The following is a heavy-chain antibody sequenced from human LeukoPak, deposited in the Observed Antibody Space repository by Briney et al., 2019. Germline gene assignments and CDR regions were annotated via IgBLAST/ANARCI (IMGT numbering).Heavy chain of an antibody. CDR1: GGTFSSYA. Sequence: GASVKVSCKASGGTFSSYAISWVRQAPGQGLEWMGWISAYNGNTNYAQKLQGRVTMTTDTSTSTAYMELRSLRSDDTAVYYCAIYGSSNYYYGMDVWGQGTTVTVSS. J-gene: IGHJ6*02. CDR2: ISAYNGNT. D-gene: IGHD2-2*01. CDR3: AIYGSSNYYYGMDV. V-gene: IGHV1-18*01.